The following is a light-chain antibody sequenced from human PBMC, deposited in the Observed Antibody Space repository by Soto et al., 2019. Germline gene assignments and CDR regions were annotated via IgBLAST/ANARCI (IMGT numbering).Light chain of an antibody. CDR1: SSGVGRYNT. CDR3: SSYTSSSTLV. CDR2: EVS. V-gene: IGLV2-14*01. J-gene: IGLJ2*01. Sequence: QSALTQPASVSGSPGQTVTISCTGTSSGVGRYNTVSWYQHHPGKAPKLIIYEVSNRPSGVSNRFSGSKSGNTASLTISGLQAEDEADYYCSSYTSSSTLVFGGGTQLTVL.